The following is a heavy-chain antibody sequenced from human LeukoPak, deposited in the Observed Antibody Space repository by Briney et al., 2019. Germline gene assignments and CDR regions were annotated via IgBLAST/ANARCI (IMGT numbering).Heavy chain of an antibody. D-gene: IGHD3-10*01. CDR1: GFTFSSYW. CDR2: IKQDGSEK. CDR3: ARYGSGSYYGLLDV. Sequence: GGSLRLSCAASGFTFSSYWMSWVRQAPGKGLEWVANIKQDGSEKYYVDSVKGRFTISRDNAKNSLYLQMNSLRAEDTAVYYCARYGSGSYYGLLDVWGKGTTVTISS. J-gene: IGHJ6*04. V-gene: IGHV3-7*01.